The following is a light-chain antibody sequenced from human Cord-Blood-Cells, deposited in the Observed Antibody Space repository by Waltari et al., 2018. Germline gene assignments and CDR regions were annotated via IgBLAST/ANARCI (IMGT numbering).Light chain of an antibody. J-gene: IGLJ1*01. Sequence: QSVLTQPPSVSGAPGQRVTIPCTGSRSNIGAGYDVHWSQQLPGTAPKLLIYGNSNRPSGVPDRFSGSKSGTSASLAITGLQAEDEADYYCQSYDSSLSGYVFGTGTKVTVL. V-gene: IGLV1-40*01. CDR2: GNS. CDR3: QSYDSSLSGYV. CDR1: RSNIGAGYD.